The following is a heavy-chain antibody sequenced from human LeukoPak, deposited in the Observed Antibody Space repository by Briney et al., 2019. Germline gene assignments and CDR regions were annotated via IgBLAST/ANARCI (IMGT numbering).Heavy chain of an antibody. CDR1: GDSVSSNSAA. D-gene: IGHD6-13*01. J-gene: IGHJ5*02. V-gene: IGHV6-1*01. CDR2: TYYRSKRYT. CDR3: ARDGRIAAAGTGWFDP. Sequence: SQTLSLTCAISGDSVSSNSAAWNWITQSPSRGLEWLGRTYYRSKRYTDYAVSVNSRISNNPDTSKNQFSLQLNSVTPEDTAVYYCARDGRIAAAGTGWFDPWGQGTLVTVSP.